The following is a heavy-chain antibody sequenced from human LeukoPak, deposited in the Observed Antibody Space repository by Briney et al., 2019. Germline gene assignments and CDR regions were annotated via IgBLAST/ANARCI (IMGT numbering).Heavy chain of an antibody. Sequence: GGSLRLSCAASGFTFSSYSMNWVRQAPGKGLEWVSSISSTSRHKYYADSVKGRFTISRDDAKNSLFLQINNLRAEDTAVYYCVRDMNTVTTSYLQYWGQGTLVTVSS. CDR3: VRDMNTVTTSYLQY. D-gene: IGHD4-11*01. CDR1: GFTFSSYS. CDR2: ISSTSRHK. J-gene: IGHJ1*01. V-gene: IGHV3-21*01.